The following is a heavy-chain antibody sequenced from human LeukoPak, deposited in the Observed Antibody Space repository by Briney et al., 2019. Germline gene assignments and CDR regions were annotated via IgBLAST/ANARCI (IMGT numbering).Heavy chain of an antibody. V-gene: IGHV3-21*01. Sequence: PGGSLRLSCAASGFNFSSYRINWVRRAPGKGLEWVSSISGSSSYIYYADSVKGQFTISRYNAKKSLYLQMNSLRDEDTAVYCCARDVYIEIISAFDIWGQGTMVTVSS. CDR2: ISGSSSYI. D-gene: IGHD2-15*01. J-gene: IGHJ3*02. CDR3: ARDVYIEIISAFDI. CDR1: GFNFSSYR.